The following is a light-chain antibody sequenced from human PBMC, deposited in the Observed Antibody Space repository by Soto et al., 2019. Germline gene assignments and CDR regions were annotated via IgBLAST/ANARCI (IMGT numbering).Light chain of an antibody. J-gene: IGLJ1*01. Sequence: QSALTQPASVSGSPGQSITISCTGTSSDVGGYNYVSWYQQHPGKAPKLMIYDVSNRPSGVSNRFSGSKSANTASLTISGPQGEDGGCYYRSLYSSQRPRVFGTGTKLTVL. CDR3: SLYSSQRPRV. V-gene: IGLV2-14*01. CDR2: DVS. CDR1: SSDVGGYNY.